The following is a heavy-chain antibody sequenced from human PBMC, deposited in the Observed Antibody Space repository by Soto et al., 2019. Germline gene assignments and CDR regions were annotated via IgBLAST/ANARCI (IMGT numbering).Heavy chain of an antibody. CDR3: ARGPGTGMDV. Sequence: ASVKVSCESSGYTFTSYAMHSVRQAPGQRLEWMGWINAGNGNTKYSQKFQGRVTITRDTSASTAYMELSSLRSEDTAVYYRARGPGTGMDVWGQGTTVTVSS. CDR2: INAGNGNT. CDR1: GYTFTSYA. V-gene: IGHV1-3*01. J-gene: IGHJ6*02. D-gene: IGHD1-1*01.